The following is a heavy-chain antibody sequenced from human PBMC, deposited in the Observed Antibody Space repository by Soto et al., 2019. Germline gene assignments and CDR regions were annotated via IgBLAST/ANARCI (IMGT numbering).Heavy chain of an antibody. D-gene: IGHD3-3*01. V-gene: IGHV3-72*01. CDR1: GFTFSGHY. CDR2: IRNKPNGHTT. Sequence: ESGGGLVQPGGSLRLSCEGSGFTFSGHYMDWVRQAPGKGLEWLGRIRNKPNGHTTEYAASVKGRFTISRDDSKNLVYLQMNNLKSEDTAVYYCSTTVITAPLLEYWGQGTLVTVSS. CDR3: STTVITAPLLEY. J-gene: IGHJ4*02.